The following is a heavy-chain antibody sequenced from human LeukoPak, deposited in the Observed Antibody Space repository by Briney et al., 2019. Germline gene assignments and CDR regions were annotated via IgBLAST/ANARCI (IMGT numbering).Heavy chain of an antibody. J-gene: IGHJ4*02. D-gene: IGHD3-22*01. CDR3: ARGQYYHDSTGYYW. V-gene: IGHV4-59*11. CDR1: GGSISSHY. Sequence: TSETLSLTCTVSGGSISSHYWSWIRQPPGKGLEWIGHIYYSGTTKYNPSLKSRVTIAVDTSKNQLSLKLSSVTAADTAVYYCARGQYYHDSTGYYWWGQGTLVTVSS. CDR2: IYYSGTT.